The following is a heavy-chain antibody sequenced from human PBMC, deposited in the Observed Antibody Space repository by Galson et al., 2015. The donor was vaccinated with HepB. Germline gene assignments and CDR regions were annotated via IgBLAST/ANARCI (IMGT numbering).Heavy chain of an antibody. Sequence: SVKVSXXXSGYTFSTYGFSWLRQAPGQGLEWMGWVSVYSGNTNYAQRLQGRVTMTTDTSTTTAYMELRSLRSDDTAVYYCARDKAGITGSTGFDYWGQGTLVTV. D-gene: IGHD1-1*01. CDR3: ARDKAGITGSTGFDY. V-gene: IGHV1-18*01. J-gene: IGHJ4*02. CDR2: VSVYSGNT. CDR1: GYTFSTYG.